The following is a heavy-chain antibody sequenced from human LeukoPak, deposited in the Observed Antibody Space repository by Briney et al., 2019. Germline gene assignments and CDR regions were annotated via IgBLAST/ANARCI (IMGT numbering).Heavy chain of an antibody. V-gene: IGHV3-66*04. CDR3: TRLGIATTGSDY. CDR1: EFSVGSNY. D-gene: IGHD3-9*01. J-gene: IGHJ4*02. Sequence: GGSLRLSCAASEFSVGSNYMTWVRQAPGKGLEWVSLIYSGGSTYYADSVKGRFTISRDNSKNTLYLQMNSLSTEDTAVYYCTRLGIATTGSDYWGQGTLVTVSS. CDR2: IYSGGST.